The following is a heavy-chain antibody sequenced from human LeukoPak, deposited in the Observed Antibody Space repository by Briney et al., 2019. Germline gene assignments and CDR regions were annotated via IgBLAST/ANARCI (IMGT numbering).Heavy chain of an antibody. CDR1: GGSISSGDYY. D-gene: IGHD2-2*01. J-gene: IGHJ5*02. V-gene: IGHV4-30-4*01. CDR3: ARGQPPLVVPAATNNWFDP. Sequence: SETLSLTCTVSGGSISSGDYYWSWIRQPPGKGLEWIGYIYYSGSTYYNPSLKSRVTISVDTSKNQFSLKLSSVTAADTAVYYCARGQPPLVVPAATNNWFDPWGQGTLVTVSS. CDR2: IYYSGST.